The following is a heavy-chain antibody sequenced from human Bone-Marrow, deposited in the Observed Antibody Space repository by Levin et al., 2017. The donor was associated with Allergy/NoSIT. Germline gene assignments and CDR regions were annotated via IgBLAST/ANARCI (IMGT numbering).Heavy chain of an antibody. CDR1: GDSVSSNSAA. Sequence: SQTLSLTCAISGDSVSSNSAAWNWIRQSPSRGLEWLGRTYYRSNWYNDYGLFVKSRITIHPDTSKNQFSLQLNSVTHDDTAVYFCARAVGSSWLGASDIWGQGTMVTVPS. D-gene: IGHD6-13*01. V-gene: IGHV6-1*01. CDR2: TYYRSNWYN. CDR3: ARAVGSSWLGASDI. J-gene: IGHJ3*02.